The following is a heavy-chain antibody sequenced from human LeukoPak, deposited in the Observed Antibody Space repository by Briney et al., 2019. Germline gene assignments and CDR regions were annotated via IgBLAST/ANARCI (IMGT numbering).Heavy chain of an antibody. Sequence: SETLSLTCAVYGGSFSGYYWSWIRQPPGKGLEWIGEINHSGSTNYNPSLKSRVTISVDTSKNQFSLKLCSVTAADTAVYYCARVYYDSSGYDAEDYWGQGTLVTVSS. J-gene: IGHJ4*02. D-gene: IGHD3-22*01. CDR1: GGSFSGYY. CDR2: INHSGST. V-gene: IGHV4-34*01. CDR3: ARVYYDSSGYDAEDY.